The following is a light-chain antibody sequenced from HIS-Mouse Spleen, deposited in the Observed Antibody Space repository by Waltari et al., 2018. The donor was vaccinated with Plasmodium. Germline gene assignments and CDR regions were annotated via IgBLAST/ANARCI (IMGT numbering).Light chain of an antibody. CDR2: EVS. V-gene: IGLV2-8*01. CDR3: SSYAGSNKLV. J-gene: IGLJ2*01. CDR1: SSDVGGYNY. Sequence: QSALTQPPSASGSPGQSVTISCTGTSSDVGGYNYVSWYQQHPGHAPKLMIYEVSKRPSGVPDRVSGSKSCNTASLTVAGLQAEDEADYYCSSYAGSNKLVFGGGTKLTVL.